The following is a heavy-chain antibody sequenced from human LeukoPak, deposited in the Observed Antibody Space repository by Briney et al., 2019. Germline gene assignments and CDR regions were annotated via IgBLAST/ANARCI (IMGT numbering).Heavy chain of an antibody. CDR1: GGSFSGYY. CDR2: INHSGST. D-gene: IGHD3-3*02. V-gene: IGHV4-34*01. CDR3: ARVSDVGGMDV. Sequence: PSETLSLTCAVYGGSFSGYYWSWIRQPPGKGLECIGEINHSGSTNYNPSLKSRVTISVDTSKNQFSLKLSSVTAADTAVYYCARVSDVGGMDVWGQGTTVTVSS. J-gene: IGHJ6*02.